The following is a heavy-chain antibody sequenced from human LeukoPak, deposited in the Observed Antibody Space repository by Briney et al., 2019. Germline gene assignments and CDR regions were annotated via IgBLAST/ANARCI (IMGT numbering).Heavy chain of an antibody. D-gene: IGHD2-2*01. CDR3: AKGNRCSSTSCYEGSYYGMDV. J-gene: IGHJ6*02. CDR2: ISGSGGST. CDR1: GFTFSNYA. V-gene: IGHV3-23*01. Sequence: GGSLRLSCAASGFTFSNYAMSWVRQAPGKGLERVSAISGSGGSTYYADSVKGRFTISRDNSKNTLYLQMNSLRAEDTAVYYCAKGNRCSSTSCYEGSYYGMDVWGQGTTVTVSS.